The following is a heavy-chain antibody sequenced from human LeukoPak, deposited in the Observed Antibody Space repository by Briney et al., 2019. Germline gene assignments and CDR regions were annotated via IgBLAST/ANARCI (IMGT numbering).Heavy chain of an antibody. Sequence: ASVKVSCKASGYTFTSYGISWVRQAPGQGLEWMGWISAYNGNTNYAQKFQGRVMITADRSTSTAYMELSSLRSEDTAVYYCARDRSIAAPRGSRGFDYWGQGTLVTVSS. CDR2: ISAYNGNT. V-gene: IGHV1-18*01. D-gene: IGHD6-6*01. J-gene: IGHJ4*02. CDR1: GYTFTSYG. CDR3: ARDRSIAAPRGSRGFDY.